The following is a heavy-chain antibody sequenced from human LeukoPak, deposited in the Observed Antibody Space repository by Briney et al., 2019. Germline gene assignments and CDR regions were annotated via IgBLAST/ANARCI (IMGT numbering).Heavy chain of an antibody. CDR2: IGSSSSYI. CDR3: ARVYLPTSYYYYYYMDV. V-gene: IGHV3-21*01. D-gene: IGHD3-16*01. Sequence: RGSLRLSCAASGFTFSSYSMNWVRQAPGKGLEWVSSIGSSSSYIYYADSVKGRFTISRDNAKNSLYLQMNSLRAEDTAVYYCARVYLPTSYYYYYYMDVWGKGTTVTVSS. CDR1: GFTFSSYS. J-gene: IGHJ6*03.